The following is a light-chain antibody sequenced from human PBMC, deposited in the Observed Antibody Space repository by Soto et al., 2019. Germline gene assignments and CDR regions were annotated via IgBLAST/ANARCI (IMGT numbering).Light chain of an antibody. V-gene: IGKV3-20*01. J-gene: IGKJ1*01. CDR1: QRVSYNY. CDR2: AAS. Sequence: EIVLTQSPGTLSLSPGERATLSCRASQRVSYNYVAWYQQKPGQAPRLLIFAASSRATGIPDRFSGSGSGTDFTLTISRLEPEEFAMYYCQEYGSSPRTFGQGIKVEIK. CDR3: QEYGSSPRT.